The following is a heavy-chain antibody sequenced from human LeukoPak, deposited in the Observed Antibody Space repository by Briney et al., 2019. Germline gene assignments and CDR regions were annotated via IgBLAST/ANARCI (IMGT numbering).Heavy chain of an antibody. CDR1: GGTFSSYA. CDR3: ARDQLLQDY. J-gene: IGHJ4*02. Sequence: GASVKVSCKASGGTFSSYAISWVRQVPGQGLEWMGRIIPILGIANYAQKFQGRVTITADKSTSTAYMELSSLRSEDTAVYYCARDQLLQDYWGQGTLVTVSS. V-gene: IGHV1-69*04. D-gene: IGHD5-18*01. CDR2: IIPILGIA.